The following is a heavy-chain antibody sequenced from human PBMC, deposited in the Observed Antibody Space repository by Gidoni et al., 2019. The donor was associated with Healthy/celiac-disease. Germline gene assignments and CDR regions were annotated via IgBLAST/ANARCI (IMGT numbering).Heavy chain of an antibody. Sequence: QVQLVESGGGVVQPGRSLRPSCAASGFTFSSYGMHGVRQAPGKGLELVAVISYDGSNKYYADSVKGRFTISRDNSKNTMYLQMNSLRAEDTAVYYCARDWGYGDYDNAFDIWGQGTMVTVSS. CDR3: ARDWGYGDYDNAFDI. J-gene: IGHJ3*02. CDR2: ISYDGSNK. V-gene: IGHV3-30*01. CDR1: GFTFSSYG. D-gene: IGHD4-17*01.